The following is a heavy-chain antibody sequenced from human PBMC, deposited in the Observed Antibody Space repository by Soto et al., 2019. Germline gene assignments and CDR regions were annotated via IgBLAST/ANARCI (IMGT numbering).Heavy chain of an antibody. CDR2: IYWDDDK. CDR1: GFSLSTSGVG. Sequence: QITLKESGPTLVKPTQTLTLTCTFSGFSLSTSGVGVGWIRQPPGKALEWLALIYWDDDKRYSPSLKSRLTITKDTSKNQGVLTMTNMDPVDTATYYCAHTSYFDWLLLNWFDPWGQGTLVTVSS. V-gene: IGHV2-5*02. CDR3: AHTSYFDWLLLNWFDP. D-gene: IGHD3-9*01. J-gene: IGHJ5*02.